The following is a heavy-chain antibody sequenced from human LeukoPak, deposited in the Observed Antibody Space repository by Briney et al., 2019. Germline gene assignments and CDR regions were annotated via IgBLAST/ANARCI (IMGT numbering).Heavy chain of an antibody. CDR1: GGSFSGYY. V-gene: IGHV4-34*01. CDR2: INHSGST. D-gene: IGHD3-16*01. CDR3: ASFCGWGSYAPAGWFDP. J-gene: IGHJ5*02. Sequence: KASETLSLTCAVYGGSFSGYYWSWIRQPPGKGLEWIGEINHSGSTNYNPSLKSRVTISVDTSKNQFSLKLSSVTAADTAVYYCASFCGWGSYAPAGWFDPWGQGTRVTVSS.